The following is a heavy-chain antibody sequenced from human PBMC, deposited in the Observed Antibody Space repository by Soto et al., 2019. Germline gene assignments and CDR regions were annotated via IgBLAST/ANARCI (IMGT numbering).Heavy chain of an antibody. V-gene: IGHV3-23*04. CDR2: ISGSGGSI. CDR3: ARYVAPSPTVIRAFDY. Sequence: VQLVESGGGLVQPGGSLRLSCVASGFTLTNYAMTWVRQAPGKGLEWVSVISGSGGSIYYADSVKGRFTISRDTSRNTLYLQMNSLRAEDTALYYCARYVAPSPTVIRAFDYWGQGVLVTVSS. D-gene: IGHD1-1*01. CDR1: GFTLTNYA. J-gene: IGHJ4*02.